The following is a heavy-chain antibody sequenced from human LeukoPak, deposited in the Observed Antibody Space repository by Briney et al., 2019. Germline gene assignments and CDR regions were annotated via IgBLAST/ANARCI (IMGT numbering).Heavy chain of an antibody. D-gene: IGHD4-17*01. V-gene: IGHV4-39*07. CDR3: ARGGIYGDYAYFDY. CDR2: IYYSGST. J-gene: IGHJ4*02. Sequence: SETLSLTCTVSGGSISSSSYYWGWIRQPPGKGLEWIGSIYYSGSTYYNPSLKSRVTISVDTSKNQFSLKLSSVTAADTAVYYCARGGIYGDYAYFDYWGQGTLVTVSS. CDR1: GGSISSSSYY.